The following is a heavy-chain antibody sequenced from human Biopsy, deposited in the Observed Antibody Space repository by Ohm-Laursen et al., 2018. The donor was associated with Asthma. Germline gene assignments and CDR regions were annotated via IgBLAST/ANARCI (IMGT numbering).Heavy chain of an antibody. CDR2: IYHRGNT. CDR3: ARDYYDFWNRSVYTYFGMDV. J-gene: IGHJ6*02. CDR1: GYSISNGGYY. V-gene: IGHV4-31*03. Sequence: TLPLTCCVSGYSISNGGYYWTWVRQRPGKGLEWIGNIYHRGNTKYNPSLKSRLSFSVDTSKNQFSLKLSSVTAADTAIYFCARDYYDFWNRSVYTYFGMDVWGRGTTVVVSS. D-gene: IGHD3-3*01.